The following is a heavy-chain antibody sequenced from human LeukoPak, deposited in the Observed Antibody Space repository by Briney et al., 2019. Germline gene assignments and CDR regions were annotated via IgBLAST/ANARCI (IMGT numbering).Heavy chain of an antibody. V-gene: IGHV4-39*01. J-gene: IGHJ3*02. CDR1: GGSISSSRYY. CDR3: ARHLRGDRYCSSNTCHWALFALDI. Sequence: SETLSLTCTVSGGSISSSRYYWGWIRQPPGKGLEWIGSIYYSGSTYYNPSLRSRVSISVDTSKNQFSLKLTSVTAADTAVYYCARHLRGDRYCSSNTCHWALFALDIWGQGTMVTVSS. D-gene: IGHD2-2*01. CDR2: IYYSGST.